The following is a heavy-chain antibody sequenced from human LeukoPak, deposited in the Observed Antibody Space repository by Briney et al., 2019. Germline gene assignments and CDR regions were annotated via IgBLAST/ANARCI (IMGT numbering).Heavy chain of an antibody. Sequence: GGSLRLSCAASGFTFSSYWMSWVRQAPGKGLEWVANIKQDGSEKYYVDSVKGRFTISRDNAKNSLYLQMNSLRAEDTAVYYCARGEQFRYYYYYMDVWGKGTTVTVSS. D-gene: IGHD1-26*01. J-gene: IGHJ6*03. CDR1: GFTFSSYW. CDR3: ARGEQFRYYYYYMDV. V-gene: IGHV3-7*01. CDR2: IKQDGSEK.